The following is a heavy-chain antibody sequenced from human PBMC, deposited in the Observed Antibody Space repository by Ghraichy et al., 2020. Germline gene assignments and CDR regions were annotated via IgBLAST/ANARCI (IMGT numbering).Heavy chain of an antibody. CDR1: GFTVSSNY. CDR2: IYSGGST. CDR3: ARRTDDYDAFDI. V-gene: IGHV3-53*01. D-gene: IGHD4-11*01. Sequence: GGSLRLSRAASGFTVSSNYMSWVRQAPGKGLEWVSVIYSGGSTYYADSVKDRFTISRDNSKNTLYLQMNSLRAEDTAVYYCARRTDDYDAFDIWGQGTMVTVSS. J-gene: IGHJ3*02.